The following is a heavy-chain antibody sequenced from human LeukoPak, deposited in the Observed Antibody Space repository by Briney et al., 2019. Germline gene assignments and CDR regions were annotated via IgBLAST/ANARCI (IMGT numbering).Heavy chain of an antibody. CDR3: ARGGDYYDSSGYRQQFDY. D-gene: IGHD3-22*01. V-gene: IGHV1-2*02. Sequence: ASVKVSCKASGYTFTSYGISWVRQAPGQGLEWMGWINPNSGGTNYAQKFQGRVTMTRDTSISTAYMELSRLRSDDTAVYYCARGGDYYDSSGYRQQFDYWGQGTLVTVSS. CDR2: INPNSGGT. CDR1: GYTFTSYG. J-gene: IGHJ4*02.